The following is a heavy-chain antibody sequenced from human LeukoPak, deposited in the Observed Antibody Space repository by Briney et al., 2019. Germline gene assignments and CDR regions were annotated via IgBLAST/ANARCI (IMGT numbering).Heavy chain of an antibody. CDR1: GYIFTSYW. CDR3: ARQPYYYMDV. J-gene: IGHJ6*03. V-gene: IGHV5-51*01. Sequence: GESLKISCKGSGYIFTSYWIAWVRQMPGKGLEWMGIIYPSDSDTRYSPSFQGQVTISVDKSITTAYLQWSSLKASDTAIYYCARQPYYYMDVWGKGTTVTVSS. CDR2: IYPSDSDT.